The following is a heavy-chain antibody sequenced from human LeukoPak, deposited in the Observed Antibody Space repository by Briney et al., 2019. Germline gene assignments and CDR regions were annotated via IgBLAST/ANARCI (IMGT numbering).Heavy chain of an antibody. CDR3: ARDSSGYGYYFDY. Sequence: GTSLRLSCAASGFTFSSYVIHWGRQAPGKGLEWVAVISNDGTNKHYADSVKGRFTVSRDNSKNTLYLQMNSLKAEDTAVYYCARDSSGYGYYFDYWGQGTLVTVSS. CDR2: ISNDGTNK. J-gene: IGHJ4*02. D-gene: IGHD5-12*01. CDR1: GFTFSSYV. V-gene: IGHV3-30-3*01.